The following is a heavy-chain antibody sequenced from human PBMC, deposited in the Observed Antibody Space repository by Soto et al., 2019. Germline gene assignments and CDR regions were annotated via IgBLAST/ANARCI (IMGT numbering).Heavy chain of an antibody. CDR3: TSAGNGQWRSHYYYRMDV. Sequence: EVQLVESGGGMVQPGGSLKLSCAASGFTFSGSAMHWVRQASGKGLEWVGRIRSKANSYATAYAASVKGRFTISRDYSKNSAYLQMNSRKTEDTAVYYRTSAGNGQWRSHYYYRMDVSGQGNTVNVAS. J-gene: IGHJ6*01. D-gene: IGHD6-19*01. CDR1: GFTFSGSA. CDR2: IRSKANSYAT. V-gene: IGHV3-73*02.